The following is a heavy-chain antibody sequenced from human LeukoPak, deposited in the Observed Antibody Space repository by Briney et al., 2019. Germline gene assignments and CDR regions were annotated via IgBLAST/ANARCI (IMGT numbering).Heavy chain of an antibody. CDR1: GFTFSSYG. CDR3: AKDLSSGWYEANWFDP. CDR2: ISGSGGST. V-gene: IGHV3-23*01. J-gene: IGHJ5*02. Sequence: GGSLRLSCAASGFTFSSYGMSWVRQAPGKGLEWVSAISGSGGSTYYADSVKGRFTIPRDNSKNTLYLQMNSLRAEDTAVYYCAKDLSSGWYEANWFDPWGQGTLVTVSS. D-gene: IGHD6-19*01.